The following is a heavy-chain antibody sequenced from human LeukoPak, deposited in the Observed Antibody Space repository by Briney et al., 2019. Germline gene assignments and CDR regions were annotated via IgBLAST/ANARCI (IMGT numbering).Heavy chain of an antibody. CDR3: ARHGDYYFDY. CDR1: GGSISRSNW. J-gene: IGHJ4*02. V-gene: IGHV4-4*02. D-gene: IGHD4-17*01. CDR2: VHRSGSA. Sequence: SETLSLTCAVSGGSISRSNWWSWVRQPPGKGLEWIGEVHRSGSANYNPSLESRVTMSVDQSKDELSLKLTSVTAADTAVYYCARHGDYYFDYWGQGTLVTVSS.